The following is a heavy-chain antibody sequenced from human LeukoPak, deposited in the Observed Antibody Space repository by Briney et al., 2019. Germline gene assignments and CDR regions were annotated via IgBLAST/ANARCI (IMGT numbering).Heavy chain of an antibody. CDR3: AKDATNSWLLAYFDY. V-gene: IGHV3-23*01. CDR1: GFTFSSYA. D-gene: IGHD2-21*02. CDR2: ISGSGGST. J-gene: IGHJ4*02. Sequence: GGSLRLSCAASGFTFSSYAMSWVRQAPGKGLEWVSAISGSGGSTYYADSEKGRFTISRDNSKNTLYLQMNSLRAEDTAVYYCAKDATNSWLLAYFDYWGQGTLVTVSS.